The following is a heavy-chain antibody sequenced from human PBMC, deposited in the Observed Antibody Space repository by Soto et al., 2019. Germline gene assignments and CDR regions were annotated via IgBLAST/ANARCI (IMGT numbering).Heavy chain of an antibody. CDR3: SHQGVAGLRYYFDS. CDR1: GFSLSTSAVG. D-gene: IGHD3-9*01. J-gene: IGHJ4*02. Sequence: PTLVNPTQTLTLTCTFSGFSLSTSAVGVGWIRQPPGKALEWLAFIYWDDDKRYSPSLKSSLTITKDTPKNQVVLAMTNMDPVDTATYYCSHQGVAGLRYYFDSSGQGTLDIVSS. V-gene: IGHV2-5*02. CDR2: IYWDDDK.